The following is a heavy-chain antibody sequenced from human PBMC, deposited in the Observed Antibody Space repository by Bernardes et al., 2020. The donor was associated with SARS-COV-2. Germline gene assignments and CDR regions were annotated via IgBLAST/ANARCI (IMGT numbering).Heavy chain of an antibody. CDR2: IYYSGST. Sequence: SETLSLTCTVSGASISNNVYYWGWIRQPPRKGLEWIGSIYYSGSTYYNPSLQSRVTISVDTSKNQFSLKLSSVTAADTAFYYCARYCSGASCSGSNWFDPWG. V-gene: IGHV4-39*01. D-gene: IGHD2-15*01. J-gene: IGHJ5*02. CDR1: GASISNNVYY. CDR3: ARYCSGASCSGSNWFDP.